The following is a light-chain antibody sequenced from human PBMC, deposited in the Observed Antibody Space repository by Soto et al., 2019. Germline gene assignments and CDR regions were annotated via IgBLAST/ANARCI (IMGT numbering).Light chain of an antibody. CDR1: SSNIGSNT. J-gene: IGLJ3*02. CDR3: AAWDDSLNGNWV. CDR2: SNN. V-gene: IGLV1-44*01. Sequence: QSVLTQPPSASGTPGQRVTISCSGSSSNIGSNTVNWYQQLPGTAPKLLIYSNNQRPSGAPDRFSGSKSGTSASLAISGLQSEDEADYYCAAWDDSLNGNWVFGGGTQLTVL.